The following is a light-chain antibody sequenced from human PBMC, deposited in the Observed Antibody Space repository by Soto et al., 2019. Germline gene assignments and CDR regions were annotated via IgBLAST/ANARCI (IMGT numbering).Light chain of an antibody. CDR2: KTD. CDR3: SSWDNTLSVWV. J-gene: IGLJ3*02. V-gene: IGLV1-47*01. Sequence: QSVPTQPPSASGTPGQRITISCSGSSSNIGAHYVYWYQQLPGTAPKLLIYKTDQRPSGVPDRISGSKSGTSASLAISGLRSEDEAVYYCSSWDNTLSVWVFGAGTKLTVL. CDR1: SSNIGAHY.